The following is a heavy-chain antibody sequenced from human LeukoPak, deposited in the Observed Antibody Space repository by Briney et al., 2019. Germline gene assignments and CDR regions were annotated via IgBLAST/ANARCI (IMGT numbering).Heavy chain of an antibody. CDR3: ASLLDYDILAGYPLDY. CDR1: GYTFTGYY. V-gene: IGHV1-2*02. D-gene: IGHD3-9*01. Sequence: ASVKVSCKASGYTFTGYYMHWVRQAPGQGLEWMGWINPNSGGTNYAQKFQGRVTMTRDTSISTAYMELSRLRSDDTAVYYCASLLDYDILAGYPLDYWGQGTLVTVSS. CDR2: INPNSGGT. J-gene: IGHJ4*02.